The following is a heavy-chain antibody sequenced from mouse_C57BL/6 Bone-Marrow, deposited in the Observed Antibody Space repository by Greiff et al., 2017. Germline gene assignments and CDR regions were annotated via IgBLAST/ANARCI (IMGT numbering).Heavy chain of an antibody. CDR1: GFTFSDYG. Sequence: EVKLMESGGGLVQPGGSLKLSCAASGFTFSDYGMAWVRQAPRKGPEWVAFISNLAYSIYYADTVTGRFTISRENAKNTLYLEMSSLRSEDTVMYYCARVDVYDGYYAYYAMDYWGQGTSVTVSS. CDR3: ARVDVYDGYYAYYAMDY. V-gene: IGHV5-15*01. CDR2: ISNLAYSI. J-gene: IGHJ4*01. D-gene: IGHD2-3*01.